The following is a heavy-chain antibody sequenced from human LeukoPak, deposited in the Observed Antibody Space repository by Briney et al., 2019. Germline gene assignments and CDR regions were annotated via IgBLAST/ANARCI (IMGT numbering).Heavy chain of an antibody. Sequence: GASVKVSCKASGYTFTSYDINWVRQATGQGLEWMGWMNPNSGSTGYARKFQGRVTITRNTSISTAYMELSSLRSEDTAVYYCARGGPTYYDFWSGYYTVDYWGQGTLVTVSS. CDR3: ARGGPTYYDFWSGYYTVDY. D-gene: IGHD3-3*01. CDR1: GYTFTSYD. CDR2: MNPNSGST. J-gene: IGHJ4*02. V-gene: IGHV1-8*03.